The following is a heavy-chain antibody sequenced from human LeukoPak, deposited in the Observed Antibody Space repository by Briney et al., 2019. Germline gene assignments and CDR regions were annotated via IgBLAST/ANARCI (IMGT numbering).Heavy chain of an antibody. D-gene: IGHD2-15*01. J-gene: IGHJ4*02. CDR1: GFTVRNNY. V-gene: IGHV3-53*05. CDR2: IYSGGGT. CDR3: ARDVV. Sequence: PGRSLRLSCAASGFTVRNNYMSWVRQAPGKGLEWVSVIYSGGGTSYADSVKGRFTISRDNSKNTLYLQMNSLSAEDTAVYYCARDVVWGQGALVTVSS.